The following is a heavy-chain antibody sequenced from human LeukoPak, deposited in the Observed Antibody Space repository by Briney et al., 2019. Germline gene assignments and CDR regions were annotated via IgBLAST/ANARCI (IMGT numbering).Heavy chain of an antibody. Sequence: PSETLSLTCTVSGGSISSSSNYWGWIRQPPGKGLEWIGSIYHSGSTYYNPSLKSRVTISVDTSKNQFSLKLSSVTTADTAVYYCARGGGYNYGQRLNWFDPWGQGTLVTVSS. CDR3: ARGGGYNYGQRLNWFDP. J-gene: IGHJ5*02. D-gene: IGHD5-18*01. V-gene: IGHV4-39*07. CDR1: GGSISSSSNY. CDR2: IYHSGST.